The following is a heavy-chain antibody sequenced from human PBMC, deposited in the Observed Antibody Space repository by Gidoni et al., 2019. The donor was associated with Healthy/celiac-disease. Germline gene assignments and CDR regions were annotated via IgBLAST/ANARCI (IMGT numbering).Heavy chain of an antibody. Sequence: EVQLVESGGGLVKPGGSLRLSCAASGFTFSSYIMNWVRQAPGKGLEWVSSISSSSSYIYYADSVKGRFTISRDNAKNSLYLQMNSLRAEDTAVYYCARRKDCSGGSCYDDYYYYGMDVWGQGTTVTVSS. D-gene: IGHD2-15*01. CDR3: ARRKDCSGGSCYDDYYYYGMDV. V-gene: IGHV3-21*01. CDR1: GFTFSSYI. CDR2: ISSSSSYI. J-gene: IGHJ6*02.